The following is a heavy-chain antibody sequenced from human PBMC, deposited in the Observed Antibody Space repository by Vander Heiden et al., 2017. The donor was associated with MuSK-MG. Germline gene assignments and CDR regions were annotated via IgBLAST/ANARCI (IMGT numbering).Heavy chain of an antibody. D-gene: IGHD6-19*01. J-gene: IGHJ5*02. V-gene: IGHV6-1*01. Sequence: QVQLQLSVPGPVKPSPPLSLTRATSGDSVSSNCGCSNWIRQSASRALEWLRRTDYRSKWSSDYAVSVKGRITINPDTSKNKFSLQMNSVIPEYTAVYYCARGFPRLGLDPWGQGTLVTVSS. CDR2: TDYRSKWSS. CDR1: GDSVSSNCGC. CDR3: ARGFPRLGLDP.